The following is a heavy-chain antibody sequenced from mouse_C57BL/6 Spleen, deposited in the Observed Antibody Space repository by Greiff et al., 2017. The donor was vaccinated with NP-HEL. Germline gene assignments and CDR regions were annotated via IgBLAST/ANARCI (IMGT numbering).Heavy chain of an antibody. CDR2: IYPGDGDT. J-gene: IGHJ1*03. D-gene: IGHD1-1*01. CDR3: AKSITTGVEGYWYFDV. CDR1: GYAFSSSW. Sequence: VQLQQSGPELVKPGASVKISCKASGYAFSSSWMNWVKQRPGKGLEWIGRIYPGDGDTNYNGKFKGKATLTADKSSSTAYMQLSSLTSEDSAVYFCAKSITTGVEGYWYFDVWGTGTTVTVSS. V-gene: IGHV1-82*01.